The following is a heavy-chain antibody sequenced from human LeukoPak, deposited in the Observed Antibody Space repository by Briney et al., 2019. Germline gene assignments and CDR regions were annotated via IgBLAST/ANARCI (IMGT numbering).Heavy chain of an antibody. Sequence: GGSLRLSCAASGFTFSNYVMIWVRQAPGKGLERVANIKKDGGETYYMESVKGRFTISRDNARNSLYLQMNSLTVEDTAVYYCARDMGWQQFDQWGQGTLVTVSS. CDR2: IKKDGGET. J-gene: IGHJ4*02. D-gene: IGHD5-24*01. CDR1: GFTFSNYV. CDR3: ARDMGWQQFDQ. V-gene: IGHV3-7*01.